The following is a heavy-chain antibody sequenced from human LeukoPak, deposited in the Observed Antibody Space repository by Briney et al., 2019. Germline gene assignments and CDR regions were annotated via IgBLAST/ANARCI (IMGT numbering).Heavy chain of an antibody. CDR1: GGSISSTFYY. J-gene: IGHJ4*02. Sequence: SETPSLTCTVSGGSISSTFYYWGWIRQPPGKGLEWIGSINYSGSTYYNPSLKSRVTISVDTSKNQFSLRLSSVTAADTAVYYCARRRFLRGPDVVNPFDYWGQGTLVTVSS. CDR2: INYSGST. V-gene: IGHV4-39*01. CDR3: ARRRFLRGPDVVNPFDY. D-gene: IGHD5/OR15-5a*01.